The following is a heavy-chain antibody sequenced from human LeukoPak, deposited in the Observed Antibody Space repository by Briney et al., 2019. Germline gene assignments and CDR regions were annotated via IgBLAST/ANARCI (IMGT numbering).Heavy chain of an antibody. Sequence: ASETLSLTCTVSGGSISSSSYYWGWIRQPAGKGLEWIGRIYTSGSTNYNPSLKSRVTMSVDTSKNQFSLKLSSVTAADTAVYYCAREDPSTVIGPPLDYWGQGTLVTVSS. D-gene: IGHD4-11*01. CDR3: AREDPSTVIGPPLDY. J-gene: IGHJ4*02. CDR2: IYTSGST. CDR1: GGSISSSSYY. V-gene: IGHV4-61*02.